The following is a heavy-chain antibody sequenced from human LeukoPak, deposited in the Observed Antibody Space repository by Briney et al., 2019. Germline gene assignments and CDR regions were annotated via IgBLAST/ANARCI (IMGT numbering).Heavy chain of an antibody. CDR3: ARYGSGSTWFDP. CDR1: GGSISSDNYQ. V-gene: IGHV4-30-4*01. CDR2: INYSGST. J-gene: IGHJ5*02. Sequence: SETLSLTCTVSGGSISSDNYQWSWIRQPPGKGLERIGYINYSGSTYYNPSLKSRVTISVDTSKNHFSLRLSSVTAADTAVYYCARYGSGSTWFDPWGQGTLVTVSS. D-gene: IGHD3-10*01.